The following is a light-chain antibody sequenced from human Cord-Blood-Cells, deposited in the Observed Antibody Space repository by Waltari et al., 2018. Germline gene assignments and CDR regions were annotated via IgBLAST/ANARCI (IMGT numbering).Light chain of an antibody. CDR3: LQDYNYPPT. CDR1: QGIRND. CDR2: AAS. J-gene: IGKJ4*01. Sequence: ALQMTQSPSSMSASVGDRVTITCRASQGIRNDLGWYQQKPGKAPKLLIYAASSLQSGVPSRFSGSGSGTDFTLTISSLQPEDFATYYCLQDYNYPPTFGGGTKVEIK. V-gene: IGKV1-6*01.